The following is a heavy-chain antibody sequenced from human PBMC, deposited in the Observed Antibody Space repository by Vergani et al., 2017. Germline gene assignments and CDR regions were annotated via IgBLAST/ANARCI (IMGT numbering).Heavy chain of an antibody. CDR3: ARGRSSSWYTYGMDV. J-gene: IGHJ6*02. D-gene: IGHD6-13*01. CDR2: MNPNSGNT. Sequence: QVQLVQSGAEVKKPGASVKVSCKASGYTFTSYDINWVRQATGQGLKWMGWMNPNSGNTGYAQKFQGRVTITRNTSISTAYMELSSLRSEDTAVYYCARGRSSSWYTYGMDVWGQGTTVTVSS. CDR1: GYTFTSYD. V-gene: IGHV1-8*03.